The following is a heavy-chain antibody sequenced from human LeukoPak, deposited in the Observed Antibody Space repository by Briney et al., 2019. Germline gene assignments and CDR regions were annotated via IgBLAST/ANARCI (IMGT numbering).Heavy chain of an antibody. CDR2: IQTSGST. CDR1: GGSISSGNYY. CDR3: ARDPRRHTGAIAFDI. D-gene: IGHD2-21*01. V-gene: IGHV4-61*02. J-gene: IGHJ3*02. Sequence: PSETLSLTCTVSGGSISSGNYYWSWIRQPAGKGLEWIGRIQTSGSTNYNPSLKSRVTISVDTSKNQFSLKLSSVTAADTAVYYCARDPRRHTGAIAFDIWGQGTMVTVSS.